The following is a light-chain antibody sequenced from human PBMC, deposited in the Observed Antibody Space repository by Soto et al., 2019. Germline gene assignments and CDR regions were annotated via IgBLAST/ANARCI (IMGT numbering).Light chain of an antibody. CDR2: DVS. CDR1: SSDVGGYDY. V-gene: IGLV2-14*01. CDR3: SSYASSSTLV. Sequence: SALTQPASVSGSPGQSITISCTGTSSDVGGYDYVSWYQQHPGKVPKLMIYDVSSRPSGVSNRFSGSKSGNTASLTISGLQAEDEADYYCSSYASSSTLVFGGGTQLTVL. J-gene: IGLJ2*01.